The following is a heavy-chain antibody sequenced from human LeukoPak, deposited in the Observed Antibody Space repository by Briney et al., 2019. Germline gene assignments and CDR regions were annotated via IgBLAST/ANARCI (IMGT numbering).Heavy chain of an antibody. CDR1: GFIFSNYE. J-gene: IGHJ4*02. CDR2: ISSSGSTI. CDR3: ARDASFDY. V-gene: IGHV3-48*03. Sequence: PGGSLRLSCAASGFIFSNYEMNWVRQAPGKGLEWVSYISSSGSTIYYADSVKGRFTISRDNSKNTLYLQMNSLRAEDTAVYYCARDASFDYWGQGTLVTVSS.